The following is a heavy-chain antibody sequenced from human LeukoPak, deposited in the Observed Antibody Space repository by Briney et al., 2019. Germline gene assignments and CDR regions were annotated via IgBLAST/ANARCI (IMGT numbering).Heavy chain of an antibody. Sequence: GGSLRLSCAASGFTVSSNDMSWVRQAPGKGLEWVSLIYSDGSTYYADSVKGRFTISRDNSKNTLYLQMNSLRAEDTAVYYCAKVPDIVVVPAAIHYYYMDVWGKGTTVTVSS. CDR1: GFTVSSND. V-gene: IGHV3-53*01. D-gene: IGHD2-2*02. J-gene: IGHJ6*03. CDR3: AKVPDIVVVPAAIHYYYMDV. CDR2: IYSDGST.